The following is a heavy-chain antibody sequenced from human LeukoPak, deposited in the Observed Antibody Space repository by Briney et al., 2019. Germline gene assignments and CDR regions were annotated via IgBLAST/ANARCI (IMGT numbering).Heavy chain of an antibody. CDR3: ASLPGYCSGGSCVFSGMDV. J-gene: IGHJ6*02. CDR1: GFIFSNYW. CDR2: INQGGSEE. V-gene: IGHV3-7*01. D-gene: IGHD2-15*01. Sequence: GGSLRLSCTASGFIFSNYWMSWVRQAPGKGLEWVANINQGGSEEYYLDSVKGRFTISRDNARNSVYLQMNNLRAEDTAVYYCASLPGYCSGGSCVFSGMDVWGQGTTVTVSS.